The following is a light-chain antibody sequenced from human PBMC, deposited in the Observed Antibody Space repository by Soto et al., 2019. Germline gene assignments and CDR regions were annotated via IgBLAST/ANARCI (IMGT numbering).Light chain of an antibody. CDR1: QCVSNNY. J-gene: IGKJ1*01. CDR2: GAS. CDR3: QQYGSSGT. Sequence: EIVLTQPPCTLSLSPGGRATLSCSASQCVSNNYLAWYQQKPGQAPRLLIYGASNRATGIPDRFSGSGSGTDFTLTISRLEPEDFAVYYCQQYGSSGTCGQGTKVDI. V-gene: IGKV3-20*01.